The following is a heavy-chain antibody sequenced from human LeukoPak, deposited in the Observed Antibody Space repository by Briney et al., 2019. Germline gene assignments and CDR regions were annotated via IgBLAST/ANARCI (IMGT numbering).Heavy chain of an antibody. J-gene: IGHJ4*02. Sequence: GGSLRLSCAASGFTFSDYYMSWIRQAPGKGLEWVSYISSSGSTIYYADSVKGRFTISRDNAKNSLYLQMNSLRAEDTAVYYRAGKGYSSSWFNWGQGTLVTVSS. CDR2: ISSSGSTI. D-gene: IGHD6-13*01. CDR1: GFTFSDYY. V-gene: IGHV3-11*01. CDR3: AGKGYSSSWFN.